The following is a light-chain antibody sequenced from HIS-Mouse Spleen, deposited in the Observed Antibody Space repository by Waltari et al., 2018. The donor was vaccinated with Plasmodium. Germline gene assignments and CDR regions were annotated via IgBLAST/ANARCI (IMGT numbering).Light chain of an antibody. Sequence: SYELTQPPSVSVSPGQTARIPCAGDALPKQYAHWYQQKPGQAPVLVIYKDSERPSGIPERFSGSSSGTTVTLTISGVQAEDEADYYCQSADSSGTYVFGTGTKVTVL. V-gene: IGLV3-25*03. CDR3: QSADSSGTYV. CDR1: ALPKQY. CDR2: KDS. J-gene: IGLJ1*01.